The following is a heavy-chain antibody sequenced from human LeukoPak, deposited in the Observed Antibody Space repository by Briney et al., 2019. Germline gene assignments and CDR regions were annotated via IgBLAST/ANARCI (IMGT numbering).Heavy chain of an antibody. J-gene: IGHJ5*02. V-gene: IGHV1-18*01. CDR1: GYTFTSYG. CDR2: ISAYNGNT. CDR3: ARTTNFRDIVVVPAANPGDWFDP. Sequence: GASVKVSCKASGYTFTSYGISWVRQAPGQGLEWMGWISAYNGNTNYAQKLQGRVTMTTDTSTSTAYMELRSLRSDDTAVYYCARTTNFRDIVVVPAANPGDWFDPWGQGTLVTVSS. D-gene: IGHD2-2*01.